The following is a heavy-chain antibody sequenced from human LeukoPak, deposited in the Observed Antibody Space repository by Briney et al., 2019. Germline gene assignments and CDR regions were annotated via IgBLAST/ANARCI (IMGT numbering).Heavy chain of an antibody. CDR2: IYVGGRTT. J-gene: IGHJ5*02. Sequence: GGSLRLSCVASGFTFSNYWMHWVRQPPGKGLVWVSRIYVGGRTTNYADSVKGRFTISRDNAKNTVYLEMNSLSAEDTATYYCIRDFRSADLWGQGTLVTVTS. CDR1: GFTFSNYW. V-gene: IGHV3-74*01. CDR3: IRDFRSADL.